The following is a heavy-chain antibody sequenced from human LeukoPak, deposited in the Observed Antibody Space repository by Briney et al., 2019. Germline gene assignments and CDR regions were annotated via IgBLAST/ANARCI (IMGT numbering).Heavy chain of an antibody. CDR1: GYTFTSYY. CDR2: INPSTGRT. CDR3: ASQYSNYDDPYGN. J-gene: IGHJ4*02. D-gene: IGHD5-12*01. V-gene: IGHV1-46*01. Sequence: ASVKVSCKASGYTFTSYYIHWVRQAPGQGLEWMGIINPSTGRTTYAQKVQGRVTMTSDTSTSTVYLELSSLRYEDTAVYWCASQYSNYDDPYGNWGQGTLVTVSS.